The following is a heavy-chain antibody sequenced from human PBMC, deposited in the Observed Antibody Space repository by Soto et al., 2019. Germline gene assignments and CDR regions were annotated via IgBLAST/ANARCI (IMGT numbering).Heavy chain of an antibody. J-gene: IGHJ3*02. CDR3: AHAEFRWDDACDI. CDR2: IYWDDDK. Sequence: QITLKESGPTLVKPTQTLTLTCTFSGFSLSTSGVGVGWIRQPPGKALGWLALIYWDDDKRYSPSLKSRPTITMDTPTNQVVLTMTNMIHVYTTTYYPAHAEFRWDDACDIWAQGTIVTVSS. CDR1: GFSLSTSGVG. D-gene: IGHD1-26*01. V-gene: IGHV2-5*02.